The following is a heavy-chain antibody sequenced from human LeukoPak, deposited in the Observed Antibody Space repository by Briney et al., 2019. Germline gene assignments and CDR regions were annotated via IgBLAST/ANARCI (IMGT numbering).Heavy chain of an antibody. D-gene: IGHD5-18*01. V-gene: IGHV3-7*01. CDR3: ASVDTAMYYYYMDV. CDR2: IKQDGSEK. CDR1: GFTFSSYW. J-gene: IGHJ6*03. Sequence: HPGGSLRLSCAASGFTFSSYWMSWVRQAPGKGLEWVANIKQDGSEKYYVDSVKGRFTISRDNAKNSLYLQMNSLRAEDTAVYYCASVDTAMYYYYMDVWGKGTTVTVSS.